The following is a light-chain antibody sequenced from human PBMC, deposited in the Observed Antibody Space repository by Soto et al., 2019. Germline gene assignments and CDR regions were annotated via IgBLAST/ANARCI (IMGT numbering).Light chain of an antibody. CDR3: QQYSDNWT. Sequence: DIQMTQSPSTLSASVGDRVIITCRASQSISSWLAWYQQKPGTAPKLLIYKASTLQSGVPSRFSGSGSGTEFTLTISSLQLDDSATYYCQQYSDNWTSGQGTKVDIK. CDR2: KAS. CDR1: QSISSW. V-gene: IGKV1-5*03. J-gene: IGKJ1*01.